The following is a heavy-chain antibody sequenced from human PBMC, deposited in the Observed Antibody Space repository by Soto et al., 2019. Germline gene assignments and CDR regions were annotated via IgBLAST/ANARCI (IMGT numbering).Heavy chain of an antibody. CDR2: ISSSGGNT. D-gene: IGHD2-2*01. CDR3: ARIYCSSTSCLFDY. V-gene: IGHV3-48*03. J-gene: IGHJ4*02. CDR1: GFTFSSYE. Sequence: GSLRLSFAASGFTFSSYEMNWVRQAPGKGLEWVSYISSSGGNTYYADSVKGRFTISRDNAKNSLYLQMNSLRAEDTGVYYCARIYCSSTSCLFDYWGQGTPVTVSS.